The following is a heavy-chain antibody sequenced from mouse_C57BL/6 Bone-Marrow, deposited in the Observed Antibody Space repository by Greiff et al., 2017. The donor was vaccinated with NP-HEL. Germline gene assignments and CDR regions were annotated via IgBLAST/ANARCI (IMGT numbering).Heavy chain of an antibody. Sequence: EVQLVESGGGLVKPGGSLKLSCAASGFTFSSYAMSWVRQTPEKRLEWVATISDGGSYTYYPDNVKGRFTISRDNAKNNLYLQMSHLKSEDTAMYYSARDPLENYYAMDYWGRGTSLTVSS. CDR1: GFTFSSYA. J-gene: IGHJ4*01. V-gene: IGHV5-4*01. CDR2: ISDGGSYT. CDR3: ARDPLENYYAMDY.